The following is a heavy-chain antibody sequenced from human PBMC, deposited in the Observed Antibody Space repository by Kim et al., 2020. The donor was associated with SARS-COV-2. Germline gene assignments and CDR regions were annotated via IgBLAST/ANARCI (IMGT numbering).Heavy chain of an antibody. CDR3: GRGYNYALVY. CDR2: INPNSGGT. D-gene: IGHD5-18*01. CDR1: GYTFTDYY. Sequence: ASVKVSCKASGYTFTDYYMHWVRQAPGQGLEWMGWINPNSGGTNYAQSFQGRVTMTRDTSISTVYIELSRLRSDDTAVYYCGRGYNYALVYWGQGTLVTVSS. V-gene: IGHV1-2*02. J-gene: IGHJ4*02.